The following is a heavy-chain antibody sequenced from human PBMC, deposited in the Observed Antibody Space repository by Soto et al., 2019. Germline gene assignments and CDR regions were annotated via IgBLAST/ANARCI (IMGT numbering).Heavy chain of an antibody. Sequence: SETLSLTCTVSGGSISSYYWSWIRQPPGKGLEWIGYIYYSGSTNYNPSLKSRVTISVDTSKNQFSLKLSSVTAADTAVYYCARVNSSSSIYFDYWGQGTLVTVSS. V-gene: IGHV4-59*12. CDR3: ARVNSSSSIYFDY. J-gene: IGHJ4*02. D-gene: IGHD6-6*01. CDR1: GGSISSYY. CDR2: IYYSGST.